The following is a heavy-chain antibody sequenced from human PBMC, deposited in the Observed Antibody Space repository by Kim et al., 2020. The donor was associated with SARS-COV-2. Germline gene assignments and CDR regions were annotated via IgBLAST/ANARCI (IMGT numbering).Heavy chain of an antibody. CDR2: IYYSGST. D-gene: IGHD3-10*01. CDR3: ARDGSWEFNYYYGMDV. J-gene: IGHJ6*02. Sequence: SETLSLTCTVSGGSVSSGSYYWSWIRQPPGKGLEWIGYIYYSGSTNYNPSLKSRVTISVDTSKNQFSLKLSSVTAADTAVYYCARDGSWEFNYYYGMDVWGQGTTVTVSS. V-gene: IGHV4-61*01. CDR1: GGSVSSGSYY.